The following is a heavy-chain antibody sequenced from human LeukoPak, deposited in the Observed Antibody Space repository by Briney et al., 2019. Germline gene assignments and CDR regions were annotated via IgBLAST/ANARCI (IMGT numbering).Heavy chain of an antibody. D-gene: IGHD6-13*01. Sequence: PSETLSLTCGVCVGSFSGFHWIWMRQPPVEGLVWMLEINHSVSTNYNLCLKSRVSISVDTSKNQFSLKLISVTAADTAVYYCARGRVIGVEAAAFGFWGQGTLVTVSS. CDR3: ARGRVIGVEAAAFGF. CDR1: VGSFSGFH. V-gene: IGHV4-34*01. J-gene: IGHJ4*02. CDR2: INHSVST.